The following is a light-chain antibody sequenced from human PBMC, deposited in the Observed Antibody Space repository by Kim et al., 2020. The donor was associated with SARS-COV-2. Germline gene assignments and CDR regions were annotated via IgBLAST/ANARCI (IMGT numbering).Light chain of an antibody. Sequence: SLSPGERATLSGRASQSVSSYLAWYQQKPGQAPRRLIYDASNRATGIPARCSGSGSGTDFTLTIRSLEPEDFAVYYCQQRANWITFGQGTRLEIK. V-gene: IGKV3-11*01. CDR2: DAS. CDR1: QSVSSY. CDR3: QQRANWIT. J-gene: IGKJ5*01.